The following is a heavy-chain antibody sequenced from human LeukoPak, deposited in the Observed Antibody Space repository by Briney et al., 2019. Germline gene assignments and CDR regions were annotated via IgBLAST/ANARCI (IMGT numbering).Heavy chain of an antibody. CDR3: ASSLLGYFDY. V-gene: IGHV4-59*01. CDR2: IYYSGST. CDR1: GGSISSYY. Sequence: SETLSLTCPVSGGSISSYYWSWIRPPPGKGLEWIGYIYYSGSTNYNPSLKSRVTISVDTSKNQFSLKLSSVTAADTAVYYCASSLLGYFDYWGQGTLVTVSS. D-gene: IGHD2-21*01. J-gene: IGHJ4*02.